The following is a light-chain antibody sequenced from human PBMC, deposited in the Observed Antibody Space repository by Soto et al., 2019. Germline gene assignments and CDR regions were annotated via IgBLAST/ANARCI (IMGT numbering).Light chain of an antibody. CDR3: SSYAGSNKLVV. V-gene: IGLV2-8*01. CDR1: SSDVGGYNY. J-gene: IGLJ2*01. CDR2: EVS. Sequence: QSALTQPPSASGSPGQSVTISCTGTSSDVGGYNYVSWYQQHPGKAPKLMIYEVSKRPSGVPDRFSGSKSGNTASLTVSGLQAEDESDYYCSSYAGSNKLVVFGGGTKVTVL.